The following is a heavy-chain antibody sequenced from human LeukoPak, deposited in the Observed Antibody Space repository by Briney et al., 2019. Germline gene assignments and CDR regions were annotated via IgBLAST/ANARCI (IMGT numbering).Heavy chain of an antibody. D-gene: IGHD3-10*01. V-gene: IGHV4-61*01. Sequence: PSETLSLTCTVSGGSVSSTSYYWTWLRQPPGKGLEWIGYIYYSGSTNYNPSLKSRVTISVDTSKNQFSLKLTSVTAADTAVYYCARRGGSGRSFDYWGQGALVTVSS. CDR1: GGSVSSTSYY. J-gene: IGHJ4*02. CDR2: IYYSGST. CDR3: ARRGGSGRSFDY.